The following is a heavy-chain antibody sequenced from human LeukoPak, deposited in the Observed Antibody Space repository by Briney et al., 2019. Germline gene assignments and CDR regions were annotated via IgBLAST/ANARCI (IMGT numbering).Heavy chain of an antibody. J-gene: IGHJ4*02. CDR1: GGTFSSYA. V-gene: IGHV1-69*13. CDR2: IIPIFGTA. Sequence: SVKVSCKASGGTFSSYAISWVRQAPGQGLEWMGGIIPIFGTANYAQKFQGRVTITADESTSTAYMELSSLRSEDTAVYYCAKDFRIVATISGGYFDYWGQGTLVTVSS. D-gene: IGHD5-12*01. CDR3: AKDFRIVATISGGYFDY.